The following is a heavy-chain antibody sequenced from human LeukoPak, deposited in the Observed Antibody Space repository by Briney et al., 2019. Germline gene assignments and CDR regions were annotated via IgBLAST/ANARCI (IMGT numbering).Heavy chain of an antibody. CDR1: GYTFTTYF. V-gene: IGHV1-46*01. CDR2: INISSGTT. J-gene: IGHJ4*02. Sequence: ASAKVSCKASGYTFTTYFIHWVRQAPGQGLEWMGIINISSGTTTNAQKLQGRVTMTTDTSTSTAYMELRSLRSDDTAVYYCARGLLPTARLAYWGQGTLVTVSS. D-gene: IGHD6-6*01. CDR3: ARGLLPTARLAY.